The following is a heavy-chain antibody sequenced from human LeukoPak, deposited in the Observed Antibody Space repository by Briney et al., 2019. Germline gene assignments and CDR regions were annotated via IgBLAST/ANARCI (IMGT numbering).Heavy chain of an antibody. CDR2: ISSSGSTI. CDR3: ARDASGEYDSSSRIHLDC. J-gene: IGHJ4*02. Sequence: GGSLRLSCAASGFTFSSYEMNWVRQAPGKGLEWVSYISSSGSTIYYADSVKGRFTISRDNAKNSLYLQMNSLRAEDTAVYYCARDASGEYDSSSRIHLDCWGQGTLVTVSS. D-gene: IGHD6-6*01. V-gene: IGHV3-48*03. CDR1: GFTFSSYE.